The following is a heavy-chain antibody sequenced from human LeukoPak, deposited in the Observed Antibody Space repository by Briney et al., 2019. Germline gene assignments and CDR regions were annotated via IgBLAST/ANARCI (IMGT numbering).Heavy chain of an antibody. D-gene: IGHD3-3*01. CDR1: GLTFSSYA. CDR3: AKLGDSSLRFIDY. J-gene: IGHJ4*02. CDR2: ISGSGGST. V-gene: IGHV3-23*01. Sequence: GGSLRLSCAASGLTFSSYAMSWVRQAPEKGLDWVSRISGSGGSTFYADSVKGRFTISRDNSKNTLYLQMNSLRAEDTAIYYCAKLGDSSLRFIDYWGQGALVTVSS.